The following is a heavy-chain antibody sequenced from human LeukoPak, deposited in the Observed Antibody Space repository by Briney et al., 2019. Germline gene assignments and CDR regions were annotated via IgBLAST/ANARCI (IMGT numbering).Heavy chain of an antibody. V-gene: IGHV4-4*07. CDR3: ARLHGGDSSSVVAFDI. Sequence: SETLSLTCAVSGGSISTYYWSWIRQPAGKGLEWIGRIHTSGTTNYNPSLKSRVTMSVDTSEKQLSLNLRSVTAADTAVYYCARLHGGDSSSVVAFDIWGQGTMVTVSS. CDR1: GGSISTYY. CDR2: IHTSGTT. D-gene: IGHD2-21*02. J-gene: IGHJ3*02.